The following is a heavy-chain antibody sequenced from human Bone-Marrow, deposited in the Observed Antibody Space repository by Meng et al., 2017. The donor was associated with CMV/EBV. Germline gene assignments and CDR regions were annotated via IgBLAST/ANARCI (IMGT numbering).Heavy chain of an antibody. D-gene: IGHD3-16*01. Sequence: SETLSLTCTVPGGPVSSNNYFWSWIRQPPGKGLEWIGYINYTGGTNYNPSLKSRVTISIDTSKNQFSLKLSCVTAADTAVYYCAKTEGGMGGKRDFDYWGQGTLVTVSS. V-gene: IGHV4-61*01. CDR1: GGPVSSNNYF. J-gene: IGHJ4*02. CDR2: INYTGGT. CDR3: AKTEGGMGGKRDFDY.